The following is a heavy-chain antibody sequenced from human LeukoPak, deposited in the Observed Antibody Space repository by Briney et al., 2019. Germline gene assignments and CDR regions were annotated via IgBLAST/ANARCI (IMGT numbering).Heavy chain of an antibody. J-gene: IGHJ4*02. V-gene: IGHV3-48*04. CDR1: GFTFSSYS. CDR2: ISSSSSTI. CDR3: ARDPPRIAVAGTLYFDY. Sequence: GGSLRLSCAASGFTFSSYSMNWVRQAPGKGLEWVSYISSSSSTIYYADSVKGRFTISRDNAKNSLYLQMNSLRAEDTAVYYCARDPPRIAVAGTLYFDYWGQGTLVTVSS. D-gene: IGHD6-19*01.